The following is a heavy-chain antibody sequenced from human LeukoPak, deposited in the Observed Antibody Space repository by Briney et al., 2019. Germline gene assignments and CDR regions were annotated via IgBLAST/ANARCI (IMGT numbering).Heavy chain of an antibody. V-gene: IGHV4-38-2*02. D-gene: IGHD1-1*01. CDR2: IYHSGST. Sequence: PSETLSLTCTVSGYSISSGYYWGWIRQPPGKGLEWIGSIYHSGSTYYNPSLKSRVTISVDTSKNQFSLKLSSVTAADTAVYYCARWANWNDALDYWGQGTLVTVSS. J-gene: IGHJ4*02. CDR1: GYSISSGYY. CDR3: ARWANWNDALDY.